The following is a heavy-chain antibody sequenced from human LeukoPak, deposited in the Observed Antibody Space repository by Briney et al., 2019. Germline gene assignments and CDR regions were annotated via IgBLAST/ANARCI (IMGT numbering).Heavy chain of an antibody. D-gene: IGHD6-6*01. CDR2: ISYDGSNK. J-gene: IGHJ6*02. CDR3: ARSGYSSSHYYSSYGMDV. V-gene: IGHV3-30*14. CDR1: GVTFSSYA. Sequence: GSLRLSCAASGVTFSSYAMHWVREAPGKGLGWVAVISYDGSNKYYADSVRGRFTISRDNSKNTLYIQVNSLSAEDTAVYYCARSGYSSSHYYSSYGMDVWGQGTTVTVPS.